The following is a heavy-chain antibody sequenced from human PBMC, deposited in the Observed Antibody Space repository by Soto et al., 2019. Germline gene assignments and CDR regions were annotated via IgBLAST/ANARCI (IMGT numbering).Heavy chain of an antibody. J-gene: IGHJ4*02. CDR1: GFTFSDYY. CDR3: ARDHHRYSGYDYVDY. D-gene: IGHD5-12*01. V-gene: IGHV3-11*05. Sequence: GGSLRLSCAASGFTFSDYYMSWIRQAPGKGLEWVSYISSSSSYTNYADSVKGRFTISRDNAKNSLYLQMNSLRAEDTAVYYRARDHHRYSGYDYVDYWGQGTLVTVSS. CDR2: ISSSSSYT.